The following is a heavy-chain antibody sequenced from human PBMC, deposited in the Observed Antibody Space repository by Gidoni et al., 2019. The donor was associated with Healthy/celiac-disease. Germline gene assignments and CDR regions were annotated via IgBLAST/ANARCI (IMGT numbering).Heavy chain of an antibody. J-gene: IGHJ4*02. Sequence: QVQLLQSGAEVKKPGSSVKVSCKASGGTFSSYAISWVRQAPGQGLEWMGRIIPILGIANYAQKFQGRVTITADKSTSTAYMELSSLRSEDTAVYYCARGLVSSGWYYFDYWGQGTLVTVSS. CDR3: ARGLVSSGWYYFDY. CDR1: GGTFSSYA. CDR2: IIPILGIA. V-gene: IGHV1-69*04. D-gene: IGHD6-19*01.